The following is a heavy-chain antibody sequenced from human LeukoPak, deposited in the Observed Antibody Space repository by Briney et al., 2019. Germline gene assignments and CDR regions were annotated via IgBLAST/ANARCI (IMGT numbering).Heavy chain of an antibody. CDR3: ARGLQLWPDYYYYYMDV. J-gene: IGHJ6*03. D-gene: IGHD5-18*01. Sequence: ASVKVSCKASGYTFTSYYMHWVRQAPGQGLEWMGIINPSGGSTSYAQKFQGRVTMTRDTSTSTVYMELSSPRSEDTAVYYCARGLQLWPDYYYYYMDVWGKGTTVTVSS. CDR1: GYTFTSYY. V-gene: IGHV1-46*01. CDR2: INPSGGST.